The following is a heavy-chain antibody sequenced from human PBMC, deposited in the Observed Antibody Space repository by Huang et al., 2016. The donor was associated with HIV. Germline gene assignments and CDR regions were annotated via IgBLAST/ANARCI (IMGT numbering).Heavy chain of an antibody. Sequence: EVELVQSGTEVKKPGESLKISCKGSGYIFTTSWIGWVRQMPGKGLEWMGIFYPGDSATRYSPSFQGQVTMSVDKSINTAYLHWSSLKASDTAMYYCARLAGGTWSYYFDLWGQGALVTVSS. CDR1: GYIFTTSW. J-gene: IGHJ4*02. D-gene: IGHD3-10*01. V-gene: IGHV5-51*03. CDR2: FYPGDSAT. CDR3: ARLAGGTWSYYFDL.